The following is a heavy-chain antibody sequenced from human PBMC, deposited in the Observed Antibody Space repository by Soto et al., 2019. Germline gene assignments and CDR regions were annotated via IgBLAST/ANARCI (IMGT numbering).Heavy chain of an antibody. J-gene: IGHJ3*02. D-gene: IGHD4-17*01. CDR2: IYYSGST. CDR1: GYSISSSNW. CDR3: ARKNGVLDAFDI. V-gene: IGHV4-28*01. Sequence: QVQLQESGPGLVKPSDTLSHTCAVSGYSISSSNWWGWIRQPPGKGLEWIGYIYYSGSTYYNQSLKSRVTMSVDTSKNQFSLTLSSVTDVDTAVYYCARKNGVLDAFDIWGQGTMVTVSS.